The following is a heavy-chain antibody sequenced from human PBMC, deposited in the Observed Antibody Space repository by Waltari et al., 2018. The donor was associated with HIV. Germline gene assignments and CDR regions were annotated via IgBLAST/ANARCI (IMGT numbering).Heavy chain of an antibody. CDR3: ARLPAD. V-gene: IGHV4-59*01. J-gene: IGHJ4*02. CDR2: IYYSGNT. Sequence: QEQLQQWGAGLLKPSETLSLTCTVSGGSISTYYWSWIRQPPGKGLEWIGYIYYSGNTNYNPSLQSRVTISVDTSKNQFSLKLSSVTAADTAIYYCARLPADWGQGTLVTVSS. CDR1: GGSISTYY.